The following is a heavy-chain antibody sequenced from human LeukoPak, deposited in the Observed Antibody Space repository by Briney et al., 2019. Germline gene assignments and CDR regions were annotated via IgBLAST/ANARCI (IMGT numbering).Heavy chain of an antibody. CDR3: AREEWELLYYFDY. CDR1: GGTFSSYA. V-gene: IGHV1-69*04. D-gene: IGHD1-26*01. J-gene: IGHJ4*02. CDR2: IIPILGIA. Sequence: ASVKVSCKASGGTFSSYAISWVRQAPGQGLEWMGRIIPILGIANYAQKFQGRVTITADKSTSTAYMELSSLRSEDTAVYYCAREEWELLYYFDYWGQGTLVTVSS.